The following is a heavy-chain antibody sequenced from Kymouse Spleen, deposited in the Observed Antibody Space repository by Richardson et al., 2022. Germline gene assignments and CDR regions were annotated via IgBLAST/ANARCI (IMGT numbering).Heavy chain of an antibody. V-gene: IGHV4-39*01. CDR1: GGSISSSSYY. CDR3: ARGIFGVVIKPFDY. CDR2: IYYSGST. Sequence: QLQLQESGPGLVKPSETLSLTCTVSGGSISSSSYYWGWIRQPPGKGLEWIGSIYYSGSTYYNPSLKSRVTISVDTSKNQFSLKLSSVTAADTAVYYCARGIFGVVIKPFDYWGQGTLVTVSS. D-gene: IGHD3-3*01. J-gene: IGHJ4*02.